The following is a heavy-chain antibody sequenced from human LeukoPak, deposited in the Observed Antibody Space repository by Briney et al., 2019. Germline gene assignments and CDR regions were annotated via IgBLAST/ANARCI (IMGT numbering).Heavy chain of an antibody. D-gene: IGHD7-27*01. V-gene: IGHV4-39*01. CDR2: IFYSGST. CDR1: GGSISSSGYY. Sequence: PSETLSLTCTVSGGSISSSGYYWGWIRQPPGQGLEWIGSIFYSGSTYYNPSLKSRVTITVDTSKNQFSLKLNSVTAADTAVYSCARRGSNWGPFDNWGQGTLVTVSS. CDR3: ARRGSNWGPFDN. J-gene: IGHJ4*02.